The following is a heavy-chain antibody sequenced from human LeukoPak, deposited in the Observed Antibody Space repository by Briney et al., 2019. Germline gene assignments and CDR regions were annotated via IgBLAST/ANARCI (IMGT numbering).Heavy chain of an antibody. D-gene: IGHD6-13*01. CDR1: GFTFSSYG. J-gene: IGHJ6*03. V-gene: IGHV3-30*03. Sequence: GGSLRLSCAASGFTFSSYGMHWARQAPGKGLEWVAVISYDGSNKYYADSVKGRFTISRDNSKNTLYLQMNSLRAEDAAVYYCARDDYWYSSSWSYYYYYYMDVWGKGTTVTVSS. CDR3: ARDDYWYSSSWSYYYYYYMDV. CDR2: ISYDGSNK.